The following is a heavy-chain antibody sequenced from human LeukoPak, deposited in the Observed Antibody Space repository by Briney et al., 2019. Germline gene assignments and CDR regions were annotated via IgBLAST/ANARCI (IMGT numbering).Heavy chain of an antibody. Sequence: SETLSLTCTVSGGSISTSNYYWGWIRQPPGKGLEWIGEINHSGSTNYNPSLKSRVTISVDTSKNQFSLKLSSVTAADTAVYYCARRTYYYDSSGYRIRPKSGYFDYWGQGTLVTVSS. V-gene: IGHV4-39*07. CDR3: ARRTYYYDSSGYRIRPKSGYFDY. CDR1: GGSISTSNYY. D-gene: IGHD3-22*01. CDR2: INHSGST. J-gene: IGHJ4*02.